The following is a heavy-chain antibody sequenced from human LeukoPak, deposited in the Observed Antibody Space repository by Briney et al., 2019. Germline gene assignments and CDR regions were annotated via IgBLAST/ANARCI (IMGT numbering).Heavy chain of an antibody. CDR3: ATDEAYGFDT. CDR2: ISSGETI. Sequence: PGGSLSLSCAASGLTFSTYSMNWVRQAPGKGLEWLSYISSGETINYADSMKGQLIISRDNAKNSLYLQMNSLRDEDTAVYYCATDEAYGFDTWGQGTMVTVSS. CDR1: GLTFSTYS. J-gene: IGHJ3*02. V-gene: IGHV3-48*02.